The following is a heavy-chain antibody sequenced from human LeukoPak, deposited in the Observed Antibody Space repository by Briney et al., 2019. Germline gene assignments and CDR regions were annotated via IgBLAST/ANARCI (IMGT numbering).Heavy chain of an antibody. D-gene: IGHD3-10*01. CDR3: ARDSLGSYDY. V-gene: IGHV3-21*01. Sequence: GGSLRLSCAASGFTFSTYTINWVRQAPGKGLEWVASISSDSRYIYYADSVRGRFTISRDNAKNSVYLQMNSLRGEDTAVYYCARDSLGSYDYWGQGTLVTVSS. J-gene: IGHJ4*02. CDR2: ISSDSRYI. CDR1: GFTFSTYT.